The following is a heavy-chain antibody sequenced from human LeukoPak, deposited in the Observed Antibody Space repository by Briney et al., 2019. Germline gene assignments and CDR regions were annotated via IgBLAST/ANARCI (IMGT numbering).Heavy chain of an antibody. CDR3: ARVTAVAGSSGWVDY. J-gene: IGHJ4*02. V-gene: IGHV3-21*01. CDR1: GFTFSSYS. CDR2: ISSSSSYI. D-gene: IGHD6-19*01. Sequence: GGSLRLSCAASGFTFSSYSMSWVRQAPGKGLEWVSSISSSSSYIYYADSVKGRFTISRDNAKNSLYLQMNSLRAEDTAVYYCARVTAVAGSSGWVDYWGQGTLVTVSS.